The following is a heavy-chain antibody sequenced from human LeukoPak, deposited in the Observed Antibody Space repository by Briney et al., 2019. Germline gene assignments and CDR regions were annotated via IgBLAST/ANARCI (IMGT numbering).Heavy chain of an antibody. CDR2: TYYKSKWYN. V-gene: IGHV6-1*01. CDR3: ARAPIVGATHIDY. J-gene: IGHJ4*02. D-gene: IGHD1-26*01. CDR1: GVSVSRNSAA. Sequence: SETLSLTCAISGVSVSRNSAAWNWIRQSPSRGLEWLGRTYYKSKWYNDYAVSVKSRITINPDTSKNQFSLQLKSVTPEDTAVYYCARAPIVGATHIDYWGQGTLVTVSS.